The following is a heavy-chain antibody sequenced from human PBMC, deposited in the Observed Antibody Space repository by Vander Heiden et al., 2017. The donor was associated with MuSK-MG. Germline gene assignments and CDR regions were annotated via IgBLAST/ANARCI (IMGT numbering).Heavy chain of an antibody. CDR3: ARQSGSGTYRFFDY. V-gene: IGHV3-7*01. Sequence: EVQLVESGGGLVQPGGSLRLSCAASGSTFSNYWMNWVRLAPGGGLEWVANIKQDGSEKDYVDSVKGRFTISRDNAKNSLYLQMNSLRAEDTAVYFCARQSGSGTYRFFDYWGQGTLVTVSS. D-gene: IGHD1-26*01. J-gene: IGHJ4*02. CDR1: GSTFSNYW. CDR2: IKQDGSEK.